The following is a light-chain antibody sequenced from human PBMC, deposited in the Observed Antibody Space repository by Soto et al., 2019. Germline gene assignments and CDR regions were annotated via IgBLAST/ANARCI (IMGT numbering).Light chain of an antibody. V-gene: IGKV3-15*01. CDR1: QSVGSN. Sequence: EIVMTQSPATLSVSPGERASLSCRASQSVGSNLAWYQQTAGQAPRLLIYGASTRATGILARFSGSGSGTEFTRTISSLQSEDFAVYSCQQYTNWPYTFGQGTKLEIK. CDR3: QQYTNWPYT. CDR2: GAS. J-gene: IGKJ2*01.